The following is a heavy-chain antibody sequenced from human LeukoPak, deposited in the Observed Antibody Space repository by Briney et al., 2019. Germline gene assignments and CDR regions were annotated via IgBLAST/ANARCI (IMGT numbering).Heavy chain of an antibody. D-gene: IGHD1-26*01. V-gene: IGHV4-31*03. Sequence: PSETLSLTCTVSGGSISSGGYYWSWIRQHPGKGLEWIGYIYYSGSTYYNPSLKSRVTISVDTSKNQFSLKLSSVTAADTAVYYCASGPDSGNYPTNFDYWGQGTLVTVSS. J-gene: IGHJ4*02. CDR2: IYYSGST. CDR1: GGSISSGGYY. CDR3: ASGPDSGNYPTNFDY.